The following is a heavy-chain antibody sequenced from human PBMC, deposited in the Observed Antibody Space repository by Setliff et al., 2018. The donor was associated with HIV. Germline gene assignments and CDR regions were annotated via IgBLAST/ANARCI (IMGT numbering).Heavy chain of an antibody. D-gene: IGHD6-13*01. J-gene: IGHJ6*03. CDR2: IYRTGSA. Sequence: SETLSLTCTVSGDSISNGNFYWSWIRQSAGKGLEWVGHIYRTGSANYNPSLKSRLTISVDTSKNQFSLNLSSVPAADTAVYYCARSIAGTGFNYYYFMDVWGKGTTVTVSS. CDR3: ARSIAGTGFNYYYFMDV. V-gene: IGHV4-61*09. CDR1: GDSISNGNFY.